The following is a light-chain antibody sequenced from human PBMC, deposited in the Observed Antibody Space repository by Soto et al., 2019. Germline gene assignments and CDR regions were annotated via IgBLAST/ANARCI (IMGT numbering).Light chain of an antibody. J-gene: IGKJ1*01. CDR3: LQDYGDSWT. Sequence: QMTQSPSSLSASVGEKIIITCLASRDVGSDVSWYQQKPGQAPKLLIYAASNLYTGVPSRFSGSRSGTEFTLTTSSLQPEDFASYYCLQDYGDSWTFGQGTKVDIK. V-gene: IGKV1-6*01. CDR1: RDVGSD. CDR2: AAS.